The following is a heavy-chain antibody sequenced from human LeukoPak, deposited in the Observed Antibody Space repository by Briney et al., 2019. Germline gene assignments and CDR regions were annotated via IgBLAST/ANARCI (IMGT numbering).Heavy chain of an antibody. Sequence: PGGSQRLSCAASGFTFSSYSMNWVRQAPGKGLEWVSSTSGISTYIYYADSVKGRFTISRDNARNSLYLQMNSLRAEDTAIYYCARGRDCSGSSCYRDYWGQGTLVTVSS. D-gene: IGHD2-15*01. CDR2: TSGISTYI. CDR3: ARGRDCSGSSCYRDY. V-gene: IGHV3-21*01. J-gene: IGHJ4*02. CDR1: GFTFSSYS.